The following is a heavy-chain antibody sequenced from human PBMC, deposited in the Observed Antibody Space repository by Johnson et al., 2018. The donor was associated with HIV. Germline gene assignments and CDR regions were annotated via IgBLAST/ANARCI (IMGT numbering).Heavy chain of an antibody. V-gene: IGHV3-64*01. Sequence: VQLVESGGGLIQPGGSLRLSCAASGFTFSSYAMHWVRQAPGKGLEYVSAISSNGGSTYYANSVKGRFTISRDNSKNTLYLQINSLRAEDTAVYYCARVSSSVTTARYGAFDIWGQGTMVIVSS. CDR3: ARVSSSVTTARYGAFDI. D-gene: IGHD4-17*01. CDR2: ISSNGGST. CDR1: GFTFSSYA. J-gene: IGHJ3*02.